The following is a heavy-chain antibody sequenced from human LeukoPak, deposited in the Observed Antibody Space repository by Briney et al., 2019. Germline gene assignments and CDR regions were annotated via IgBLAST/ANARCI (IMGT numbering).Heavy chain of an antibody. V-gene: IGHV4-59*01. CDR2: IYYSGSI. Sequence: SETLSLTCTVSGGSISSYYWSWIRQPPGKGLEWIGYIYYSGSINYNPSLKSRVTISVDTSKNQFSLKLSSVTAADTAVYYCAREQKAYYYDSSGYYSNWFDPWGQGTLVTVSS. D-gene: IGHD3-22*01. CDR3: AREQKAYYYDSSGYYSNWFDP. J-gene: IGHJ5*02. CDR1: GGSISSYY.